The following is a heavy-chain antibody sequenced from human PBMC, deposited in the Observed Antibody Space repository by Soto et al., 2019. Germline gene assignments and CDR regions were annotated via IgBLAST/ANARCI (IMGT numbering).Heavy chain of an antibody. CDR2: IYHSGST. V-gene: IGHV4-4*02. CDR1: GGSISSSNW. CDR3: ARVSIAAAGKDYYYYGMDV. J-gene: IGHJ6*02. D-gene: IGHD6-13*01. Sequence: SETLSLTCAVSGGSISSSNWWSWVRQPPGKGLEWIGEIYHSGSTNYNPSLKSRVTISVDKSKNQFSLKLSSVTAADTAVYYCARVSIAAAGKDYYYYGMDVWGQGTTVTVSS.